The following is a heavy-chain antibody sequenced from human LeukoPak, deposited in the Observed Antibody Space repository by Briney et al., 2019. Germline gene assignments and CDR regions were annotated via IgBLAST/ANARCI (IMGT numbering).Heavy chain of an antibody. CDR3: ATGGGSYYGTFDY. CDR2: FDPEDGET. Sequence: ASVKVSCKVSGYTLTGLSMHWVRQAPGKGLEWMGGFDPEDGETIYAQKFQGRVTMTEDTSTDTAYMELSSLRSEDTAVYYCATGGGSYYGTFDYWGQGTLVTVSS. CDR1: GYTLTGLS. D-gene: IGHD1-26*01. V-gene: IGHV1-24*01. J-gene: IGHJ4*02.